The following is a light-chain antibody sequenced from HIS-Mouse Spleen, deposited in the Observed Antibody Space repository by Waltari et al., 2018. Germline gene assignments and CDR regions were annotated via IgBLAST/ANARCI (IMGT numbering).Light chain of an antibody. V-gene: IGLV3-1*01. CDR1: RLGEKY. CDR3: QAWDSSVV. J-gene: IGLJ2*01. CDR2: QDS. Sequence: SYELTQPPSLSVSPVHTASITCAGDRLGEKYACWYQQKPGQYPVLVIYQDSKRPSGIPERFSGSNSGNTATLTISGTQAMDEADYYCQAWDSSVVFGGGTKLTVL.